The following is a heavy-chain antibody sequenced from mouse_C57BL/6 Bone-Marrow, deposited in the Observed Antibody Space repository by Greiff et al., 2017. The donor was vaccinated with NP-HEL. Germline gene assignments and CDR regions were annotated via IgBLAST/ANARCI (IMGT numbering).Heavy chain of an antibody. D-gene: IGHD2-5*01. CDR3: ARDANSNYAYWYFDV. CDR1: GFTFSDFY. Sequence: EVQGVESGGGLVQSGRSLRLSCATSGFTFSDFYMEWVRQAPGKGLEWIAASRNKANDYTTEYSASVKGRFIVSRDTSQSILYLQMNALRAEDTAIYYCARDANSNYAYWYFDVWGTGTTVTVSS. CDR2: SRNKANDYTT. V-gene: IGHV7-1*01. J-gene: IGHJ1*03.